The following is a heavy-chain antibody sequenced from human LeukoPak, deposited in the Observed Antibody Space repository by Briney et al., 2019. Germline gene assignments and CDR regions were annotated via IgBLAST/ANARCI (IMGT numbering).Heavy chain of an antibody. Sequence: GGSLRLSCAASGFSFDTYEMNWVRQAPGKGLEWVSYISPNGRSINYADSVKGRFTISRDNTKNSLYLQTNSLRAEDTAIYYCTREGDNSTPDYWGQGTLVTVSS. V-gene: IGHV3-48*03. CDR1: GFSFDTYE. D-gene: IGHD2/OR15-2a*01. CDR3: TREGDNSTPDY. CDR2: ISPNGRSI. J-gene: IGHJ4*02.